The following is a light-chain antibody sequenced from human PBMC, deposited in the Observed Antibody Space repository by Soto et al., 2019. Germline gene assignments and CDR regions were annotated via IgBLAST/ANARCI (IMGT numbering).Light chain of an antibody. CDR3: QTWGTGANWV. CDR2: LNSDGSH. V-gene: IGLV4-69*01. CDR1: SGHSSYA. J-gene: IGLJ3*02. Sequence: QSVLTQSPSASASLGASVKLTCTLSSGHSSYAIAWNQQQPEKGPRYLMKLNSDGSHSKGDGIPDRFSGSSSGAERYLTISSLQSEDEADYYCQTWGTGANWVFGGGTKVTVL.